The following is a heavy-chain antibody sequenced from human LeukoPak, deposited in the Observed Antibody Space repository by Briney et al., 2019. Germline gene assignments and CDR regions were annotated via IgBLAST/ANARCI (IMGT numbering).Heavy chain of an antibody. V-gene: IGHV3-30*18. D-gene: IGHD3-9*01. Sequence: GGSLRLSCAASGFTFSSYGMHWVRQAPGKGLERVAVISYDGSNKYYADSVKGRFTISRDNSKNTLYLQMNSLRAEDTAVYYWAKGALQYFDGLKCFVDYWGQGTLVTVSS. CDR3: AKGALQYFDGLKCFVDY. J-gene: IGHJ4*02. CDR1: GFTFSSYG. CDR2: ISYDGSNK.